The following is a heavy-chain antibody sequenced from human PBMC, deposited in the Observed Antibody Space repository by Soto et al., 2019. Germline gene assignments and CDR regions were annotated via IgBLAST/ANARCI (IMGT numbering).Heavy chain of an antibody. Sequence: PGGSLRPSCAASGFTFSGYGMHWVRQAPGKGLDGVAVISYDGSNKDHADSVKGRFPISRDISKTTLYLQMNSLRSEDTSVYYCAKALNRDLVTPTDYWGPGTLVTVSS. V-gene: IGHV3-30*18. CDR3: AKALNRDLVTPTDY. CDR1: GFTFSGYG. CDR2: ISYDGSNK. D-gene: IGHD2-21*02. J-gene: IGHJ4*02.